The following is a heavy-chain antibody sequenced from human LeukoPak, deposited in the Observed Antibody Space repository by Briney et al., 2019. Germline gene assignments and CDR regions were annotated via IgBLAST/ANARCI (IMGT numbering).Heavy chain of an antibody. V-gene: IGHV3-21*01. CDR1: GFTFANYA. D-gene: IGHD5-12*01. Sequence: GGSLRLSCAASGFTFANYAMSWVRQAPGKGLEWVSSISHSSSYIYYADSVKGRFTISRDNAKNSLYLQMNSLRAEDTAVYYCARAPPMDIVATKLPPGYYYYMDVWGKGTTVTVSS. J-gene: IGHJ6*03. CDR3: ARAPPMDIVATKLPPGYYYYMDV. CDR2: ISHSSSYI.